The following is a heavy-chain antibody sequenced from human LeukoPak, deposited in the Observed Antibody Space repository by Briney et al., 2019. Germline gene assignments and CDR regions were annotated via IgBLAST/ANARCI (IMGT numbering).Heavy chain of an antibody. CDR1: GFTFSSYA. J-gene: IGHJ4*02. CDR2: ISGSGGST. CDR3: ARDRAWNYFDY. D-gene: IGHD3-3*01. V-gene: IGHV3-23*01. Sequence: PGGSLRLSCAASGFTFSSYAMSWVRQAPGKGLEWVSAISGSGGSTYYADSVKGRFTIPRDNSKNTLYLQMDSLRAEDTAVYYCARDRAWNYFDYWGQGTLVTVSS.